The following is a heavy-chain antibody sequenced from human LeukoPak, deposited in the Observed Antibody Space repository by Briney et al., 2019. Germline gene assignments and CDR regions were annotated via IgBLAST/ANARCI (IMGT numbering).Heavy chain of an antibody. V-gene: IGHV1-18*04. CDR3: ARDRLAGSSSWYVDDAFDI. Sequence: ASVKVSCKASGYTFTSYYMHWVRQAPGQGLEWMGWISAYNGNTNYAQKLQGRVTMTTDTSTSTAYMELRSLRSDDTAVYYCARDRLAGSSSWYVDDAFDIWGQGTMVTVSS. CDR1: GYTFTSYY. D-gene: IGHD6-13*01. CDR2: ISAYNGNT. J-gene: IGHJ3*02.